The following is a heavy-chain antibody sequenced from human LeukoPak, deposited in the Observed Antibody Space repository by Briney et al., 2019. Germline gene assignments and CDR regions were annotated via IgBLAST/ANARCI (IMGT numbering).Heavy chain of an antibody. Sequence: GGSLRLSCAASGFTFSSYSMNWVRQAPGKGLEWISYIGSSGNTKYYADSVKGRFTISRDNAKNSLYLQMNSLRAEDMAVYYCARDDRHGFDYWGQGTLVTVSS. J-gene: IGHJ4*02. V-gene: IGHV3-48*01. CDR3: ARDDRHGFDY. D-gene: IGHD2-8*01. CDR1: GFTFSSYS. CDR2: IGSSGNTK.